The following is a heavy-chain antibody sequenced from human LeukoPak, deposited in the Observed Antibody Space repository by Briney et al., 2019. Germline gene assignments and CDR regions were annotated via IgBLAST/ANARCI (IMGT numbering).Heavy chain of an antibody. CDR1: GGTFSSYA. Sequence: SVKVSCKASGGTFSSYAISWVRQAPGQGLEWMGRIIPILGIANYAQKFQGRVTITADKSTSTAYMELSSLRSEDTAVYYCARRPRDGYNCDYWGQGTLVTVSS. V-gene: IGHV1-69*04. CDR3: ARRPRDGYNCDY. CDR2: IIPILGIA. D-gene: IGHD5-24*01. J-gene: IGHJ4*02.